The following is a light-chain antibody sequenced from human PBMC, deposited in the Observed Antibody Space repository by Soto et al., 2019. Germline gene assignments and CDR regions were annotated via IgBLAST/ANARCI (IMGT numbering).Light chain of an antibody. V-gene: IGKV1-5*01. CDR3: QQYNSYPWT. CDR2: DVS. Sequence: DIQMTQSPSTLSASVGDRVTITCRASQSISGWLAWYQQKPGKAPKLLIYDVSSLGSGVPSRFSGSGSGTEFTLAISSLQPDDFATYYCQQYNSYPWTFGQGTKVDIK. J-gene: IGKJ1*01. CDR1: QSISGW.